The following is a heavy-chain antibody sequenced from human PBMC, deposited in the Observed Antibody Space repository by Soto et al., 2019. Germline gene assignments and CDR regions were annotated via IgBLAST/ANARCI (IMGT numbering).Heavy chain of an antibody. D-gene: IGHD6-13*01. Sequence: PGESLKISCKGSGYSFTSYWIGWVRQMPGKGLEWMGIIYPGDSDTRYSPSFQGQVTISADKSISTAYLQWSSLKASDTAMYYCARRNTAAGPYYYYYYGMDVWGQGTTVTVSS. CDR1: GYSFTSYW. V-gene: IGHV5-51*01. CDR2: IYPGDSDT. CDR3: ARRNTAAGPYYYYYYGMDV. J-gene: IGHJ6*02.